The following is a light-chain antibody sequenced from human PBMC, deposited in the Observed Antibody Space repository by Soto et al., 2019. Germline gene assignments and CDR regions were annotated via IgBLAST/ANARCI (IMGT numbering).Light chain of an antibody. CDR1: SSDVGGYYY. CDR3: SSYTSSNTFYV. V-gene: IGLV2-14*01. CDR2: QVS. Sequence: QSALTQPASVSGSPGQSITISCTGTSSDVGGYYYVSWYQHHPGKAPKLMIYQVSHRPSGVSNRFSGSKSGNTASLTISGLQAEDEADYYCSSYTSSNTFYVFGTGTKLTV. J-gene: IGLJ1*01.